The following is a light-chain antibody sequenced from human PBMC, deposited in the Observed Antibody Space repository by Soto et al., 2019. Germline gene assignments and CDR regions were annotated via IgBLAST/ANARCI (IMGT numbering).Light chain of an antibody. CDR1: SSDVGGYNY. CDR3: SSYASSHTYV. J-gene: IGLJ1*01. V-gene: IGLV2-11*01. Sequence: QSALTQPRSVSGSPGQSVTISCTGTSSDVGGYNYVSWYQQHPGKAPKLMIYDVSNRPSGVSDRFSGSKSGNTASLTISGLLAEDEADYYCSSYASSHTYVFGTGTKLTVL. CDR2: DVS.